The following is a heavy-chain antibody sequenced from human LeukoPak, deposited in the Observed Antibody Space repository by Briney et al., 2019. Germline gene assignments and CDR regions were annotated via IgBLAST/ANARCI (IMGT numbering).Heavy chain of an antibody. V-gene: IGHV4-38-2*02. J-gene: IGHJ4*02. CDR2: IYHSGST. D-gene: IGHD6-6*01. CDR3: ARGGLGSSRPH. Sequence: WIGSIYHSGSTYYNPSLKSRVTISVDTSKNQFSLKLSSVTAADTAVYYCARGGLGSSRPHWGQGTLVTVSS.